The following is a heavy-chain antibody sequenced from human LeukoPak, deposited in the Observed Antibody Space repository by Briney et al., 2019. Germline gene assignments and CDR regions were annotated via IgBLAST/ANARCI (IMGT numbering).Heavy chain of an antibody. CDR1: GGSFSGYY. CDR3: ARLSPVVPAATINWFDP. CDR2: INHSGST. D-gene: IGHD2-2*01. V-gene: IGHV4-34*01. Sequence: SETLSLTCAVYGGSFSGYYWSWIRQPPGKGLEWIGEINHSGSTNYNPSLKSRVTISVDTSKNQFSLKLSSVTAADTAVYYCARLSPVVPAATINWFDPWGQGTLVTVSS. J-gene: IGHJ5*02.